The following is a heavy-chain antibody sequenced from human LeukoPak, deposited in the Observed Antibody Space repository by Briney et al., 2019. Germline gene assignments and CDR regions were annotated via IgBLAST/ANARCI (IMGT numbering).Heavy chain of an antibody. CDR2: IIPILGIA. CDR1: GGTFSSYA. J-gene: IGHJ5*02. V-gene: IGHV1-69*04. Sequence: ASVKVSCKASGGTFSSYAISWVRQAPGQGLEWMGRIIPILGIANYAQKFQGRVTITADKSTSTAYMELSSLRSEDTAVYYCARDYNSGGGNRWFDPWGQGTLVTVSS. CDR3: ARDYNSGGGNRWFDP. D-gene: IGHD2-21*01.